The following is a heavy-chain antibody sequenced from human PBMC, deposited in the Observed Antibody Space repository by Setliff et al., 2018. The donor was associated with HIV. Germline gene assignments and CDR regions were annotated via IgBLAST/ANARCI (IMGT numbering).Heavy chain of an antibody. CDR3: ASRVPAARHCGY. CDR2: IYHGGST. J-gene: IGHJ4*02. D-gene: IGHD2-2*01. V-gene: IGHV4-4*02. Sequence: SETLTLTCAVSSGSISSSNWWSWVRQPPGKELEWLGEIYHGGSTNYNPSLKSRVTISLDRFKNQFSLKLTSVTAAEPAVYYCASRVPAARHCGYWGQGTLVTVSS. CDR1: SGSISSSNW.